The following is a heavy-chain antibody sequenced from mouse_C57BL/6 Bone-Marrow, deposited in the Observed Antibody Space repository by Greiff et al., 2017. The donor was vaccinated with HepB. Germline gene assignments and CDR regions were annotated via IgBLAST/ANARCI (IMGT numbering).Heavy chain of an antibody. V-gene: IGHV7-3*01. D-gene: IGHD2-4*01. J-gene: IGHJ2*01. CDR2: IRNKANGYTT. Sequence: EVKLVESGGGLVQPGGSLSLSCAASGFTFTDYYMSWVRQPPGKALEWLGFIRNKANGYTTEYSASVKGRFTISRDNSQSILYLQMNALGAEDSATYYCARYIGDYDPPDYWGQGTTLTVSS. CDR1: GFTFTDYY. CDR3: ARYIGDYDPPDY.